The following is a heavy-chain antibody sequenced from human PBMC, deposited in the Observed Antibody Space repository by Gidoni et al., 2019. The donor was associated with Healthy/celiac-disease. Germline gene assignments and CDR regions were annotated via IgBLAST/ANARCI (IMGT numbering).Heavy chain of an antibody. J-gene: IGHJ4*02. CDR1: GGTFSSYA. CDR3: AREAIYDILTGWGYFDY. D-gene: IGHD3-9*01. V-gene: IGHV1-69*01. CDR2: IIPIFGTA. Sequence: QVQLVQSGAEVKKPGSSVKASCKASGGTFSSYAISWVRQAPGQGLEWMGGIIPIFGTANYAQKFQGRVTITADESTSTAYMELSSLRSEDTAVYYCAREAIYDILTGWGYFDYWGQGTLVTVSS.